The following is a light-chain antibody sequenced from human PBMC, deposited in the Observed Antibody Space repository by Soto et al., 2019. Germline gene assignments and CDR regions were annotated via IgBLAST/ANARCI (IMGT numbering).Light chain of an antibody. V-gene: IGKV1-5*03. J-gene: IGKJ1*01. Sequence: DIQMTQPPPTLSASVGGRVTSACGASQSISSWLAWYQQKPGKAPKLLIYKASSLESGVPSRFSGSGSGTEFTLTISSLQPDDFATYYCQQYNSYPWTFAQGTKVDI. CDR3: QQYNSYPWT. CDR1: QSISSW. CDR2: KAS.